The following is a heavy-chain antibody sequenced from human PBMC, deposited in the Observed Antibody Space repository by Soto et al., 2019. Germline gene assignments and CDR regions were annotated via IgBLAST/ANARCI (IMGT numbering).Heavy chain of an antibody. D-gene: IGHD3-10*01. CDR3: GVPRPDYYYYGMDV. J-gene: IGHJ6*02. CDR2: ITPIFGTA. Sequence: QVQLVQSGAEVKKPGSSVKVSCKASGGTFSSYAISWVRQAPGQGLEWMGGITPIFGTANYAQKFQGRVXIXAXEXXSTAYMELSSLRSEDTAVYYCGVPRPDYYYYGMDVWGQGTTVTVSS. V-gene: IGHV1-69*12. CDR1: GGTFSSYA.